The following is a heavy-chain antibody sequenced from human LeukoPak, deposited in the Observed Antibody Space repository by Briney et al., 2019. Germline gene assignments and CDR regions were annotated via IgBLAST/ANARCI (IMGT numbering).Heavy chain of an antibody. D-gene: IGHD6-13*01. CDR3: ARGELYSSSWHYRDV. V-gene: IGHV3-21*01. CDR2: ISSSSSYI. J-gene: IGHJ6*03. CDR1: GFTFSSYS. Sequence: GGSLRLSCAASGFTFSSYSMNWVRQAPGKGLKWVSSISSSSSYIYYTDSVKGRFTISRDNAKNSLYLQMNSLRAEDTAVYYCARGELYSSSWHYRDVGEKGPTVTVP.